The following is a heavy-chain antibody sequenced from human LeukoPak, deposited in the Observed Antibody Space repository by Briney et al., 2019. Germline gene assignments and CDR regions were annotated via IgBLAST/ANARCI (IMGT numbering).Heavy chain of an antibody. CDR2: ISDDETYK. Sequence: PGGSLRLSCAASGFTFNSYSMHWVRQAPGKGLEWVTAISDDETYKFYADSVKGRFTISRDNSKNTLYLQMNSLRVEDTGVYYCASWGEGALDNWGQGTLVTVSS. CDR3: ASWGEGALDN. V-gene: IGHV3-30-3*01. CDR1: GFTFNSYS. J-gene: IGHJ4*02. D-gene: IGHD1-26*01.